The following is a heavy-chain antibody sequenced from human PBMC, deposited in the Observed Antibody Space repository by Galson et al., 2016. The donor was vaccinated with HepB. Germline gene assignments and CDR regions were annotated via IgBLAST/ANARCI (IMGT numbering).Heavy chain of an antibody. CDR1: GFTFRSYW. Sequence: SLRLSCAASGFTFRSYWMHWVRQAPGKGLVWVSRINSDGSSTTYADSVKGRFTISRDNAKNTLYLQMNSLRAEDTAVYYCAGVSSGSGSYNDYWGQGTLVTVSA. CDR3: AGVSSGSGSYNDY. J-gene: IGHJ4*02. CDR2: INSDGSST. V-gene: IGHV3-74*01. D-gene: IGHD3-10*01.